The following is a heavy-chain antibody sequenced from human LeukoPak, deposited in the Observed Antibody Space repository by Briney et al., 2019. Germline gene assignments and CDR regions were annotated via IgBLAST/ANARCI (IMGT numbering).Heavy chain of an antibody. Sequence: KPGGSLRLSCAASGFTFSSYSMNWVRQAPGKGLEWVSSISSSSSYIYYADSVKGRFTISRDNAKNSLYLQMNSLRAEDTAVYYCASRYCSGGSCYGSAKDYWYFDLWGCGTLVTVSS. V-gene: IGHV3-21*01. CDR1: GFTFSSYS. J-gene: IGHJ2*01. D-gene: IGHD2-15*01. CDR2: ISSSSSYI. CDR3: ASRYCSGGSCYGSAKDYWYFDL.